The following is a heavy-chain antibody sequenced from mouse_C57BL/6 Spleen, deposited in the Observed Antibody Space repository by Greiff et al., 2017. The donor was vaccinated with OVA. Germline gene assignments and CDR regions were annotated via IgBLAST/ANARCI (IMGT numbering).Heavy chain of an antibody. J-gene: IGHJ2*01. D-gene: IGHD2-1*01. CDR3: ARAIYNYFDY. V-gene: IGHV5-17*01. CDR2: ISSGSSTI. CDR1: GFTFSDYG. Sequence: EVKLMESGGGLVKPGGSLKLSCAASGFTFSDYGMHWVRQAPEKGLEWVAYISSGSSTIYYADTVKGRFTISRDNAKNTLFLQMTSLRSEDTAMYYCARAIYNYFDYWGQGTTLTVSS.